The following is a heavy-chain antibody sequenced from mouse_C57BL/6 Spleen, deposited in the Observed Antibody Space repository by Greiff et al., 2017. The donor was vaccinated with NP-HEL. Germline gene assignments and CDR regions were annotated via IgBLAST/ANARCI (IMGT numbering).Heavy chain of an antibody. D-gene: IGHD3-2*01. CDR1: GYTFTDYY. V-gene: IGHV1-26*01. J-gene: IGHJ2*01. CDR3: ARDRGYFYY. CDR2: INPNNGGT. Sequence: EVQLQQSGPELVKPGASVKISCKASGYTFTDYYMNWVKQSHGKSLEWIGDINPNNGGTSYNQKFKGKATLTVDKSSSTAYMELRSLTSEDSAVYYCARDRGYFYYWGQGTTLTVSS.